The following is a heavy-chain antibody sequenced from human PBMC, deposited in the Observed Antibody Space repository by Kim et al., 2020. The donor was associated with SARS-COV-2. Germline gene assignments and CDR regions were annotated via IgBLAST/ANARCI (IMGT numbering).Heavy chain of an antibody. CDR1: GGSISTYY. J-gene: IGHJ6*03. D-gene: IGHD3-3*01. Sequence: SETLSLTCSVSGGSISTYYWSWIRQPPGKGLEWIGYIYYSGSTNYNPSLKSRVTISVDTTKNQFSLKLSSVTAADTAVYYCARQTVGYDFWSGYYTGYYYHWHVWGKGPTVTVSS. CDR2: IYYSGST. CDR3: ARQTVGYDFWSGYYTGYYYHWHV. V-gene: IGHV4-59*08.